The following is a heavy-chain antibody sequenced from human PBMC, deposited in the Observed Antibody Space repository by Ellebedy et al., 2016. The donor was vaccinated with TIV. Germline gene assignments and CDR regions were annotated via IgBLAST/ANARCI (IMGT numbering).Heavy chain of an antibody. Sequence: SETLSLTXTVSGGSISSYYRSWIRQPPGKGLEWIGYIYYSGSTNYNPSPKSRVTISVDTSKNQFSLKLSSVTAADTAVYYCASRAIFGMGIDAFDIWGQGTMVTVSS. V-gene: IGHV4-59*01. CDR3: ASRAIFGMGIDAFDI. D-gene: IGHD3-3*01. J-gene: IGHJ3*02. CDR2: IYYSGST. CDR1: GGSISSYY.